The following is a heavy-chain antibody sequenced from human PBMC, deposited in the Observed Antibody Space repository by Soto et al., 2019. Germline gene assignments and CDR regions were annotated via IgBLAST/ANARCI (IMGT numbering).Heavy chain of an antibody. CDR2: INPSGGST. D-gene: IGHD6-13*01. Sequence: QVQLVQSGAEVKKPGASVKVSCKASGYTFTSYYMHWVRQAPGQGLEWMGIINPSGGSTSYAQKLEGRVHITRGTSTSSADMEVSSLRSEEQAVDYCAGGAGRLITAAGGVGDYYYYMDVWGKGTTVTVSS. V-gene: IGHV1-46*04. CDR1: GYTFTSYY. J-gene: IGHJ6*03. CDR3: AGGAGRLITAAGGVGDYYYYMDV.